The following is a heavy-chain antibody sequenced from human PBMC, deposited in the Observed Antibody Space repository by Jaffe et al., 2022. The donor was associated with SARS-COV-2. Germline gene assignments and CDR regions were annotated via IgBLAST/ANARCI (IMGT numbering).Heavy chain of an antibody. V-gene: IGHV3-23*01. J-gene: IGHJ4*02. CDR1: GFTFSSYA. Sequence: EVQLLESGGGLVQPGGSLRLSCAASGFTFSSYAMSWVRQAPGKGLEWVSAISGSGGSTYYADSVKGRFTISRDNSKNTLYLQMNSLRAEDTAVYYCGIVVVPAAIPLDYWGQGTLVTVSS. CDR2: ISGSGGST. D-gene: IGHD2-2*01. CDR3: GIVVVPAAIPLDY.